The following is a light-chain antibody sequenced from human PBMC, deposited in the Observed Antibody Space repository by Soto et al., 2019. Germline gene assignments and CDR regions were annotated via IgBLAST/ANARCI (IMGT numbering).Light chain of an antibody. CDR3: QQYYDFRT. J-gene: IGKJ1*01. CDR2: DAS. CDR1: QSISTW. Sequence: DIQMTQSPSTLSATVGDRVTITCRASQSISTWLAWYQQKPGKAPKLLIYDASSLEVGVPSRFSGSGSRTEFTITISSLQPDDYGTYYCQQYYDFRTFGQGTKVEI. V-gene: IGKV1-5*01.